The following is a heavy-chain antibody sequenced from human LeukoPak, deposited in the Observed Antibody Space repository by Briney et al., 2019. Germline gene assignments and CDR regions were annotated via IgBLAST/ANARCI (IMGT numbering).Heavy chain of an antibody. CDR3: AREGPDAFDI. V-gene: IGHV6-1*01. CDR1: GDSVSTNSAA. Sequence: PSQTLPLTCAISGDSVSTNSAAWNWVRQSPSRGLEWLGGTYYRSKWHNDYAVSVKSRISINPDTSKNQLSLQLNSVTPEDTAVYYCAREGPDAFDIWGQGTMVTVSS. J-gene: IGHJ3*02. CDR2: TYYRSKWHN.